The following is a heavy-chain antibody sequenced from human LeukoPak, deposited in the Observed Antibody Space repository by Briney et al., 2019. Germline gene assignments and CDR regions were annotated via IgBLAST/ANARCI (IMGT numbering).Heavy chain of an antibody. D-gene: IGHD3-10*01. CDR1: GYTFTGYY. J-gene: IGHJ6*02. Sequence: GASVKVSCKASGYTFTGYYMNWVRQAPGQGLEWMGWINPNSGGTNYAQKFQGRVTMTRDTSISTAYMELSRLRSDDTAVYYCARDSPDYCGSGSYYLPLNYYYYGMDVWGQGTTVTVSS. CDR3: ARDSPDYCGSGSYYLPLNYYYYGMDV. CDR2: INPNSGGT. V-gene: IGHV1-2*02.